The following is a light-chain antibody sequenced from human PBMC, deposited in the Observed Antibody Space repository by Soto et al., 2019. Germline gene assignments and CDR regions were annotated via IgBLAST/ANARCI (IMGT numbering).Light chain of an antibody. CDR1: QSVSNNH. CDR2: GAS. J-gene: IGKJ1*01. Sequence: EIVLTQSPGTRSLSPGERATLSCRASQSVSNNHLAWYQQKPGQAPRLLIYGASNRATGIPDRFSGSGSGTDFTLTISRLEPEDFAVYYCQQYGSSGTFGQGTKVDI. CDR3: QQYGSSGT. V-gene: IGKV3-20*01.